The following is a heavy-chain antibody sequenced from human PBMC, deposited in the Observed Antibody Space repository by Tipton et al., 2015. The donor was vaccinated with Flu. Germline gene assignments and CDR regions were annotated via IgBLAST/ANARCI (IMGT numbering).Heavy chain of an antibody. CDR1: SGSIRSTNYF. V-gene: IGHV4-39*01. CDR2: VYPSGTT. D-gene: IGHD3-10*02. Sequence: TLSLTCTVSSGSIRSTNYFCAWIRQPPGKGLELIGSVYPSGTTYYNPSLKSLVTISVDTPKSQFSLKLRTVTAADTAVYYCARLSYYDVDLKNFYFDYWGQGALVPVSS. J-gene: IGHJ4*02. CDR3: ARLSYYDVDLKNFYFDY.